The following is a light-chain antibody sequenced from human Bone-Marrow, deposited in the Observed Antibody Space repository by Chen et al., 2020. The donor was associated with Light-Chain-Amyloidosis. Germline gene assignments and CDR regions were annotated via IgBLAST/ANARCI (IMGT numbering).Light chain of an antibody. CDR2: DDS. CDR1: NIGSTS. Sequence: SYVLTQPSSVSVAPGRTATIACGGNNIGSTSVLWYQQTPGQAPLMVVYDDSDRPSGIPERLSGSNSGNTATLTISRVEAGDEADYYCQVCDRSSDRPVFGGGTKLTVL. V-gene: IGLV3-21*02. CDR3: QVCDRSSDRPV. J-gene: IGLJ3*02.